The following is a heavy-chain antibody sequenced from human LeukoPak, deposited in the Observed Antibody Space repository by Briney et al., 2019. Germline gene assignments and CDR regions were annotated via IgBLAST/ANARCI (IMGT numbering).Heavy chain of an antibody. CDR1: GYTFTSYD. CDR2: MNPDSGNT. V-gene: IGHV1-8*01. CDR3: ARVVWSRVTTVVTLDYYYYMDV. Sequence: ASVKVSCKASGYTFTSYDINWVRQATGQGLEWMGWMNPDSGNTGYAQKFQGRVTMTRNTSISTAYMELSSLRSEDTAVYYCARVVWSRVTTVVTLDYYYYMDVWGKGTTVTISS. J-gene: IGHJ6*03. D-gene: IGHD4-23*01.